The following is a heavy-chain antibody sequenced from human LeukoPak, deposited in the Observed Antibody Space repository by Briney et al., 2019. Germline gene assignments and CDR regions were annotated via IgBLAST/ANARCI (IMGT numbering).Heavy chain of an antibody. V-gene: IGHV3-30*18. CDR2: ISYDGSNK. Sequence: GGSLRLSCAASGFTFSGSGMHWVRQAPGKGLEWVAAISYDGSNKYYADSVKGRFTISRDNSKNTLYLQMNGLRAEDTAVYYCAKVDSSGSYFFSPYFDYWGQGTLVTVSS. J-gene: IGHJ4*02. CDR3: AKVDSSGSYFFSPYFDY. D-gene: IGHD3-10*01. CDR1: GFTFSGSG.